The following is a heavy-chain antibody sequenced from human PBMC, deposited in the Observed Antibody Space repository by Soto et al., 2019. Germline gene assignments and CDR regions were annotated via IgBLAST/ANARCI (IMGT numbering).Heavy chain of an antibody. V-gene: IGHV4-39*01. CDR1: GGSIDRSNYY. Sequence: QLQLQESGPGLVKPSETLSLTCTVSGGSIDRSNYYWDWIRQPPGKGLEWIGTTYYNGNAYYNPSLKGRVTLSVDTSTTQSSLKLISVTAADTAVYYCARHFVAVVIKGWGYWGQGTLVTVSS. CDR3: ARHFVAVVIKGWGY. D-gene: IGHD3-22*01. CDR2: TYYNGNA. J-gene: IGHJ4*02.